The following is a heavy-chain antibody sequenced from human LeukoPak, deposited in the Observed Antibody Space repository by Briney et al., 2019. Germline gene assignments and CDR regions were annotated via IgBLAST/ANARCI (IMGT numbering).Heavy chain of an antibody. V-gene: IGHV3-11*04. J-gene: IGHJ3*02. D-gene: IGHD2-2*02. CDR3: ARAPGYCSSTSCYNAFDI. CDR2: ISSSGSTI. CDR1: GFTFSDYY. Sequence: GGSLRLSCAASGFTFSDYYMSWIRQAPGKGLEWVSYISSSGSTIYYADSVKGRFTISRDNAKNSLYLQMNSLRAEDTAVYYCARAPGYCSSTSCYNAFDIWGQGTMVTVSS.